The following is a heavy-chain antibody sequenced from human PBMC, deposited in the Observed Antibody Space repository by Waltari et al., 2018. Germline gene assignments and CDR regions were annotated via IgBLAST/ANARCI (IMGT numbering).Heavy chain of an antibody. J-gene: IGHJ4*02. V-gene: IGHV3-30*01. Sequence: QVQLVESGGGVVQPGRSLRLSCAASGFTFSSYARHWVRQAPGKGLEWGAVISYDGSNKYYADSVKGRFTISRDNSKNTLYLQMNSLRAEDTAVYYCAKGTYLDYWGQGTLVIVSS. CDR2: ISYDGSNK. CDR3: AKGTYLDY. CDR1: GFTFSSYA.